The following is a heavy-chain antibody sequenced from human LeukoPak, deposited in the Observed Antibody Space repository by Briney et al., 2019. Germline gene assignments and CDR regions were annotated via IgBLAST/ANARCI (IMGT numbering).Heavy chain of an antibody. D-gene: IGHD3-16*01. J-gene: IGHJ4*02. Sequence: ASVKVSCKASGYTLTRHYMHWVRQAPGQGLEWMGIINPSGDITSYAQKFQGRVTMTRETSASTVYMELSSLRSEDAAVYYCASQYYDSAGNPTFDYWGQGTLVSVSP. CDR2: INPSGDIT. CDR3: ASQYYDSAGNPTFDY. CDR1: GYTLTRHY. V-gene: IGHV1-46*01.